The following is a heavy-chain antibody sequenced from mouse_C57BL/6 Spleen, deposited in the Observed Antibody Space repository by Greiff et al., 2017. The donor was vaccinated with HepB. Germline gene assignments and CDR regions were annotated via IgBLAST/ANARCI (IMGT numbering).Heavy chain of an antibody. CDR2: INPNYGTT. V-gene: IGHV1-39*01. J-gene: IGHJ4*01. Sequence: EVQRVESGPELVKPGASVKISCKASGYSFTDYNMNWVKQSNGKSLEWIGVINPNYGTTSYNQKFKGKATLTVDQSSSTAYMQLNSLTSEDSAVYYCAREANYYGSSYDYAMDYWGQGTSVTVSS. CDR3: AREANYYGSSYDYAMDY. CDR1: GYSFTDYN. D-gene: IGHD1-1*01.